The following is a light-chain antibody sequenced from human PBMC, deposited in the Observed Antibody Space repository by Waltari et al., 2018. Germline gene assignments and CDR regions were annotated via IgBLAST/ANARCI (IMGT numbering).Light chain of an antibody. CDR1: SNDIGNSNH. J-gene: IGLJ2*01. Sequence: QPALTQPASVSGSPGQSITISCTGSSNDIGNSNHVCWYQQHPGKAPRLSISDVTERPSGVSDRFSGSKSGNTASLTISGLQAEDEADYYCLSYTTRISFVFGGGTKLSVL. CDR3: LSYTTRISFV. V-gene: IGLV2-23*02. CDR2: DVT.